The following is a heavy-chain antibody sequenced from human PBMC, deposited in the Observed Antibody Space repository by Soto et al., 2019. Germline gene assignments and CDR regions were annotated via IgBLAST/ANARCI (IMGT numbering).Heavy chain of an antibody. J-gene: IGHJ6*03. CDR2: ISAYNGNT. V-gene: IGHV1-18*01. Sequence: ASVKVSCKASGYTFTSYGISWVRQAPGQGLERMGWISAYNGNTNYAQKLQGRVTMTTDTSTSTAYMELRSLRSDDTAVYYCARVSGYCSSTSCYKPDYYYYMDVWGKGTTVTVSS. CDR3: ARVSGYCSSTSCYKPDYYYYMDV. D-gene: IGHD2-2*01. CDR1: GYTFTSYG.